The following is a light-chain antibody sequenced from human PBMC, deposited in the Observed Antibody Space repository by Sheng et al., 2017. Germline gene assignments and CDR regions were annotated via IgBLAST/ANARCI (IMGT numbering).Light chain of an antibody. V-gene: IGKV1-5*03. CDR3: QQTHAYPLT. CDR2: KAS. CDR1: QSISTW. Sequence: DIRMTQSPSTLSASVGDRVTITCRASQSISTWLAWFQHKRGTAPRLLIYKASNLQPGVPSTFSGGGSGTDFILTIHNLEPEDFATYYCQQTHAYPLTFGGGTKVDIK. J-gene: IGKJ4*01.